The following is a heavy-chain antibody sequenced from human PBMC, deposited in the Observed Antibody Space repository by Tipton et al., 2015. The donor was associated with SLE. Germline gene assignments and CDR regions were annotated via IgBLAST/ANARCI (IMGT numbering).Heavy chain of an antibody. CDR2: ISSSGSTI. CDR3: ARAERGGRDGRWDYYYYMDV. D-gene: IGHD5-24*01. CDR1: GFTFSDYY. J-gene: IGHJ6*03. V-gene: IGHV3-11*04. Sequence: GSLRLSCAASGFTFSDYYMSWIRQAPGKGLEWVSYISSSGSTIYYADSVKGRFTISRDNAKNSLYLQMNSLRAEDTAVYYCARAERGGRDGRWDYYYYMDVWGKGTTVTVSS.